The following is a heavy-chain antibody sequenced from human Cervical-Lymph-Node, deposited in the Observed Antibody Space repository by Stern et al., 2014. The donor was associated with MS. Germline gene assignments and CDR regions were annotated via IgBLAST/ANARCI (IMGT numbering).Heavy chain of an antibody. V-gene: IGHV3-7*01. J-gene: IGHJ4*02. CDR2: IKEDGSEK. CDR1: GFSFSSYW. CDR3: ARVDFVSGLGTNDY. Sequence: EVQLVESGGDLVQPGGSLRLSCAASGFSFSSYWMAWVRQAPGKGLEWVAKIKEDGSEKSYVDSVKGRFTISRDNAKNSLFLQMSSLRVEDTAFYYCARVDFVSGLGTNDYWGQGTLVTVSS. D-gene: IGHD7-27*01.